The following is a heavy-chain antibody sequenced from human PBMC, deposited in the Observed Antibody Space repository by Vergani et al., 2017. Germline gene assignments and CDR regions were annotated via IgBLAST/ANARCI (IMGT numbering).Heavy chain of an antibody. Sequence: QVQLVQSGAEVKKPGSSVKVSCKASGGTFSSYAISWVRQAPGQGLEWMGRIIPIFGTANYAQKFQGRVTITADESTSTAYMELSSLRSEDTAVYYCARFRTYCSSTSCKSYYYYGMDVWGQGTTVTVSS. CDR3: ARFRTYCSSTSCKSYYYYGMDV. D-gene: IGHD2-2*01. CDR2: IIPIFGTA. J-gene: IGHJ6*02. V-gene: IGHV1-69*13. CDR1: GGTFSSYA.